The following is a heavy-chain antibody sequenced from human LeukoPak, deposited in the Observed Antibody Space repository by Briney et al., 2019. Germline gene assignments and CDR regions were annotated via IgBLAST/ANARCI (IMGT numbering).Heavy chain of an antibody. CDR2: ISAYNGNT. V-gene: IGHV1-18*01. CDR3: ARDAGYYDSSYFDY. CDR1: GYTFTSYG. Sequence: GASVKVSCKASGYTFTSYGISWVRQAPGQGLEWMGWISAYNGNTNYAQKLQGRVTMTTDTSTSTAYMELRSLRSDDTAVYYCARDAGYYDSSYFDYWGQGTLVTVSS. D-gene: IGHD3-22*01. J-gene: IGHJ4*02.